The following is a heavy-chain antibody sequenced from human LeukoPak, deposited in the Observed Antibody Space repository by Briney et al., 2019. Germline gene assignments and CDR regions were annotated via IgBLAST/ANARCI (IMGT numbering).Heavy chain of an antibody. V-gene: IGHV3-23*01. CDR2: ISGSCGST. CDR3: AKDQGIAVAGEFDH. J-gene: IGHJ4*02. D-gene: IGHD6-19*01. Sequence: QPGGSLRLSCAASGFTFSSYAMSWVRQAPGKGLEWVSAISGSCGSTYYADSVKGRFTSSRDNSKNTLYLQMNSLRAEDTAVYYCAKDQGIAVAGEFDHWGQGTLVTVSS. CDR1: GFTFSSYA.